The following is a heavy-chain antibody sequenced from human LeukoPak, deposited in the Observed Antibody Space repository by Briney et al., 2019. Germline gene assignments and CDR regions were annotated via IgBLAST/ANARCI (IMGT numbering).Heavy chain of an antibody. D-gene: IGHD3-10*01. V-gene: IGHV4-59*01. CDR2: IYYSGST. J-gene: IGHJ3*02. CDR3: ARVSGGAFDI. CDR1: GASISSYY. Sequence: SETLSLTCTVSGASISSYYWSWIRQPPGKGLEWIGYIYYSGSTNYNPSLKSRVTISVDTSKNQFSLKLSSVTAADTAVYYCARVSGGAFDIWGRGTMVTVSS.